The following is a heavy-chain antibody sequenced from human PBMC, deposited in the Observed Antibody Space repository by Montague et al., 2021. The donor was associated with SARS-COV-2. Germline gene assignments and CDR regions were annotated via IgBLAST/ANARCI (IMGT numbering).Heavy chain of an antibody. Sequence: SETLFTCAVYGGSFSGYYWSWIRQPPGKGLEWIGEINHSGSTNYNPSLKSRVTISVDTSKSQFSLNMSSVTAADTAVYYCARVRAVPAAMRIFTLGRSYYGMDVWGQGTTVTVSS. J-gene: IGHJ6*02. V-gene: IGHV4-34*01. CDR1: GGSFSGYY. CDR3: ARVRAVPAAMRIFTLGRSYYGMDV. CDR2: INHSGST. D-gene: IGHD2-2*01.